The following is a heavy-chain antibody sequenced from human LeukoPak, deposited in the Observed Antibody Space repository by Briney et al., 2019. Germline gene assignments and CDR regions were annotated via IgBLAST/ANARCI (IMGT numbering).Heavy chain of an antibody. CDR2: ISYDGSNK. V-gene: IGHV3-30*01. J-gene: IGHJ4*02. CDR1: GFTFSSYA. D-gene: IGHD3-3*01. CDR3: AREKRVALYYFDY. Sequence: GSLRLSCAASGFTFSSYAMHWVRQAPGKGLEWVAVISYDGSNKYYADSVKGRFTISRDNSKSTLYLQMNSLRAEDTAVYYCAREKRVALYYFDYWGQGTLVTVSS.